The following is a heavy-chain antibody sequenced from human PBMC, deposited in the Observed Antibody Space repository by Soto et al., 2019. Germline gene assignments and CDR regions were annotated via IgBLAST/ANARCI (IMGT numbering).Heavy chain of an antibody. CDR2: FDPEDGET. CDR1: GYTLTELS. V-gene: IGHV1-24*01. J-gene: IGHJ3*01. CDR3: EAAGWYGVPFDL. D-gene: IGHD6-19*01. Sequence: ASVKVSCKVSGYTLTELSMHWVRQAPGKGLEWMGGFDPEDGETIYAQKFQGRVTMTEDTSTDTAYMELSSLRSEDTAVYYCEAAGWYGVPFDLWGQGTMVTVSS.